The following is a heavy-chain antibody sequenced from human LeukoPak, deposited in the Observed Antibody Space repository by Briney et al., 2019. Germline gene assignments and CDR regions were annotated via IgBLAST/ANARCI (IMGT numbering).Heavy chain of an antibody. CDR3: VRDRETTVTTLDF. Sequence: GGSLRLSCAASGFIFSSYWMHWVRQVPGKRLVWVSRSSGDGSSTTYADSVKGRFTISRDNAKNTLYLQMSSLRAEDTAVYYCVRDRETTVTTLDFWGQGTVVTVSS. CDR2: SSGDGSST. CDR1: GFIFSSYW. D-gene: IGHD4-11*01. J-gene: IGHJ4*02. V-gene: IGHV3-74*03.